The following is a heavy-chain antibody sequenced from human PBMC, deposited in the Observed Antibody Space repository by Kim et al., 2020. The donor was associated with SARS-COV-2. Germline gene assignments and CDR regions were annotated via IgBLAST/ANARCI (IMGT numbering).Heavy chain of an antibody. J-gene: IGHJ4*02. CDR3: NKVWESYQYLGY. CDR1: GFTFTNFA. Sequence: GGSLRLSCTASGFTFTNFAMSWVRQAPGQGLEWVSGISGSGGSTYYADSVKGRFTISRDNSKNTLYLQMSSLRAEDTAVYYCNKVWESYQYLGYWGQGTLVTVSS. V-gene: IGHV3-23*01. CDR2: ISGSGGST. D-gene: IGHD3-16*02.